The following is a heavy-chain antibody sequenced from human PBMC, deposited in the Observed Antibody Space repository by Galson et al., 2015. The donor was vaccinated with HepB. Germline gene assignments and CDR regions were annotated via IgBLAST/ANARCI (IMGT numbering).Heavy chain of an antibody. V-gene: IGHV1-2*02. D-gene: IGHD4-23*01. CDR2: INPNTDGT. J-gene: IGHJ4*02. Sequence: QSGAEVKKPGASVRASCKASGYTFGAYYMHWVRQAPGQGLEWMGWINPNTDGTSYAQKFQGRVTMTRDTSMSTAYMELSRLRSDDTAVYYCATEVVTDFDYWGQGTLVTVSS. CDR1: GYTFGAYY. CDR3: ATEVVTDFDY.